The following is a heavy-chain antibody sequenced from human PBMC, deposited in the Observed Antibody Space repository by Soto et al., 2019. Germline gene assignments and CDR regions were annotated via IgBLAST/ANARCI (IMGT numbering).Heavy chain of an antibody. CDR3: ARGAYCGGDCSNWFDP. CDR1: GGSISSGGYY. Sequence: SETLSLTCTVSGGSISSGGYYWSWIRQHPGKGLEWIGYIYYSGSTYYNPSLKSRVTISVDTSKNQFSLKLSSVTASDTDVYYCARGAYCGGDCSNWFDPWGQGTLVTVSS. CDR2: IYYSGST. V-gene: IGHV4-31*03. D-gene: IGHD2-21*02. J-gene: IGHJ5*02.